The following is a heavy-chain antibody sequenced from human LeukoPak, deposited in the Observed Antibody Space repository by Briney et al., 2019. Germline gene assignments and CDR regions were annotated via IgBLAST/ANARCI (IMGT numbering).Heavy chain of an antibody. CDR2: IYHSGST. CDR3: ARVGRTRFLEWLLSATGWFDY. J-gene: IGHJ4*02. D-gene: IGHD3-3*01. Sequence: SETLSLTCTVSGYSISSGYYWGWIRQPPGKGLEWIGSIYHSGSTYYNPSLKSRVTISVDTSENQFSLKLSSVTAADTAVYYCARVGRTRFLEWLLSATGWFDYWGQGTLVTVSS. V-gene: IGHV4-38-2*02. CDR1: GYSISSGYY.